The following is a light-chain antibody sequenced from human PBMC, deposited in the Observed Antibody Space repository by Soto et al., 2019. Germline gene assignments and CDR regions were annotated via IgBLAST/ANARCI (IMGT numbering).Light chain of an antibody. CDR3: QQYNNLPMYT. CDR1: QNINNF. V-gene: IGKV1-33*01. CDR2: DAT. Sequence: IQMTQSPASLSASVRDRVTITCQASQNINNFLNWYQQKPGKAPNLLIYDATNLETGVPSRFSGSGSGTDFTLTISSLQPEDFGTYYCQQYNNLPMYTFGQGTRLDLK. J-gene: IGKJ2*01.